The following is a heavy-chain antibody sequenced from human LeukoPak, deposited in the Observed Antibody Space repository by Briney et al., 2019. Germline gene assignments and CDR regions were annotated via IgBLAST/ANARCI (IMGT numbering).Heavy chain of an antibody. V-gene: IGHV3-74*01. Sequence: GGSLRLSCAASGFTFSSHWMHWVRQAPGKGLVWVSRINSDGSSISYADSVKGRFTISRDNSKNTLYLQMNSLRAEDTAVYYCAKDRATTVTTRGRYNYFDYWGQGTLVTVSS. J-gene: IGHJ4*02. D-gene: IGHD4-17*01. CDR3: AKDRATTVTTRGRYNYFDY. CDR2: INSDGSSI. CDR1: GFTFSSHW.